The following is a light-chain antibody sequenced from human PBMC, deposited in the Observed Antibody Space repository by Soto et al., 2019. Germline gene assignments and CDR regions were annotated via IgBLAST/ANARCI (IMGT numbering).Light chain of an antibody. J-gene: IGKJ1*01. CDR1: ESVSTN. V-gene: IGKV3-15*01. CDR2: GAS. CDR3: QQYYSYPWT. Sequence: LEMTQSRAARSLAPGERVTLSCRASESVSTNLAWYQQKAGQAPRLIIYGASTRATGIPARFSGSGSGTDFTHTISCLQSEDCATYYCQQYYSYPWTFGQGTKV.